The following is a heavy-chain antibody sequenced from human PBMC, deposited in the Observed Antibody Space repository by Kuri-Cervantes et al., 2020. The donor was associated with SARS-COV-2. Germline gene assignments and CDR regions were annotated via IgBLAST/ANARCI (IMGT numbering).Heavy chain of an antibody. Sequence: SRPTPGITLGDYTMSWFRQAPGKGLEWVGFIRSKAYGGTTENAASVKGRFTMSRDDSKSIAYLQMDSLKTEDTAVYYCTSAGPHGIAAVGTYYYGMDVWGQGTTVTVSS. CDR2: IRSKAYGGTT. CDR3: TSAGPHGIAAVGTYYYGMDV. J-gene: IGHJ6*02. V-gene: IGHV3-49*03. CDR1: GITLGDYT. D-gene: IGHD6-13*01.